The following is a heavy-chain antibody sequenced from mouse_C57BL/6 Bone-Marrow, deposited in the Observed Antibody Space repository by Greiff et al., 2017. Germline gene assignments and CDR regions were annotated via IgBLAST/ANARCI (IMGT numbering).Heavy chain of an antibody. CDR2: IYPGSGST. CDR1: GYTFTSYW. CDR3: ASPPPYGSTQSDG. V-gene: IGHV1-55*01. Sequence: VQLQQPGAELVKPGASVKMSCKASGYTFTSYWITWVKQRPGQGLGWIGDIYPGSGSTNYNEKFKSKATLTVDTSSSTAYMQLSSLPSEDSAVYYCASPPPYGSTQSDGWGAGTTVAVSS. J-gene: IGHJ1*01. D-gene: IGHD1-1*01.